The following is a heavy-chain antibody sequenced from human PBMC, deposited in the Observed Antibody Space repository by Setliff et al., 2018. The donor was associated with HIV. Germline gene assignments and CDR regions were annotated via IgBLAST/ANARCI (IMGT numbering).Heavy chain of an antibody. CDR2: INTVTGNP. CDR1: GYTFNSYG. CDR3: ARRMEMTPIGY. Sequence: ASVKVSCKASGYTFNSYGINWVRQAPGQGLEWMGWINTVTGNPTYAQGFTGRFVFSLDTSVSTAYLQISGLKAEDSAVYYCARRMEMTPIGYWGQGTLVTVSS. V-gene: IGHV7-4-1*02. J-gene: IGHJ4*02. D-gene: IGHD2-15*01.